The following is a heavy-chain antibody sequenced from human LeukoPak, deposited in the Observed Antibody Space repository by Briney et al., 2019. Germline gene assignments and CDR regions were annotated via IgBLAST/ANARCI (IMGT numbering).Heavy chain of an antibody. CDR2: ISYDGSNK. D-gene: IGHD6-13*01. CDR1: GFTFSSYG. J-gene: IGHJ4*02. Sequence: PGGSLRLSCAASGFTFSSYGMHWVRQAPGKGLEWVAVISYDGSNKYYADSVKGRFTISRDNSKNTLYLQMNSLRAEDTAVYYCAKDEIAAADYWGQGTLVTVSS. V-gene: IGHV3-30*18. CDR3: AKDEIAAADY.